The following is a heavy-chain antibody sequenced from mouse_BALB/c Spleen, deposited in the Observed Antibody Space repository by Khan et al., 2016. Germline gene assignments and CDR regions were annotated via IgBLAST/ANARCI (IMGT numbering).Heavy chain of an antibody. CDR3: ARYYGNYFDF. CDR2: IDPSSSET. J-gene: IGHJ2*01. V-gene: IGHV1S127*01. Sequence: QVQLQQSGPELVRPGASVKMSCEASGYDFPSYWMNWVKQGPRQGLEWIGMIDPSSSETRLNQKFKDKATLNVDKSSNTAYMQLSSLTSEDSAVYCCARYYGNYFDFWSHGTTLTVSS. D-gene: IGHD2-1*01. CDR1: GYDFPSYW.